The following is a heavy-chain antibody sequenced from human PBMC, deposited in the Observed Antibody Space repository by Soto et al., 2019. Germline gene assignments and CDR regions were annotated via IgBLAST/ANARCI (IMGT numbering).Heavy chain of an antibody. CDR1: ASTFTGYT. V-gene: IGHV1-18*04. J-gene: IGHJ5*02. CDR3: ARGTVTSGRWFGP. D-gene: IGHD4-17*01. Sequence: QVHLVQSGTEVKEPGASVKVSCKASASTFTGYTTNWVRQAPRQGLEWMGRISTFNGNTKYAGNFEGRVTMTTNTSTTTAYMELTSLTFDDTAVYFCARGTVTSGRWFGPWGQGTLVSVSA. CDR2: ISTFNGNT.